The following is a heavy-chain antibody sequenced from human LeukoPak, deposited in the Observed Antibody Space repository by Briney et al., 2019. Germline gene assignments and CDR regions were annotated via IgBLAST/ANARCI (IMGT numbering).Heavy chain of an antibody. J-gene: IGHJ5*02. CDR2: IYYSGST. D-gene: IGHD5-18*01. Sequence: SETLSLTCSVSGGSNSSSSYYWGWIRQPPGKGLEWMGSIYYSGSTYYNPSLKSRVTISVDTSKNQFSLKLSSVTAADTAVYYCARGRGDTAMAWFDPWGQGTLVTVSS. CDR1: GGSNSSSSYY. CDR3: ARGRGDTAMAWFDP. V-gene: IGHV4-39*07.